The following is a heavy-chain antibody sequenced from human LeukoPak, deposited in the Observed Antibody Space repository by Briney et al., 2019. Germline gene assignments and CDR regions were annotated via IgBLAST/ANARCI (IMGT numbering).Heavy chain of an antibody. CDR3: ARFGYVAAVDV. Sequence: GSLRLSCAASGFSFSAYWMTWVRQAPGTGLEWVANINPAGSETYYVDPVKGRFSISRDNAKNLVYLQMNSLRAEDTAVYHCARFGYVAAVDVWGQGTPVTVSS. CDR1: GFSFSAYW. CDR2: INPAGSET. J-gene: IGHJ4*02. V-gene: IGHV3-7*01. D-gene: IGHD2-15*01.